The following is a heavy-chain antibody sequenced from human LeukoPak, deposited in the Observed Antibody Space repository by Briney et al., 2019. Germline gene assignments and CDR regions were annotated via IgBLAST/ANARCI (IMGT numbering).Heavy chain of an antibody. CDR2: IWYDGSNK. CDR3: ARDRYGDHDYYYGMDV. V-gene: IGHV3-33*08. D-gene: IGHD4-17*01. Sequence: GGSLRLSCAASGFTFSDAWMSWVRQAPGKGLEWVAVIWYDGSNKYYADFVKGRFTISRDNSKNTLYLQMNSLRAEDTAVYYCARDRYGDHDYYYGMDVWGQGTTVTVSS. CDR1: GFTFSDAW. J-gene: IGHJ6*02.